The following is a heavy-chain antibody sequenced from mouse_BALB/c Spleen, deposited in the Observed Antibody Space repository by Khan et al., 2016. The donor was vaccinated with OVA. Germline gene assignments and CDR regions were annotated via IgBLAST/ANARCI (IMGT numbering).Heavy chain of an antibody. J-gene: IGHJ3*01. CDR1: GDSITTGY. CDR2: IIYTGYT. CDR3: ARSTYRYAFVY. V-gene: IGHV3-8*02. D-gene: IGHD2-14*01. Sequence: EVQLQESGPSLVKPSQTLSLTCSVTGDSITTGYWNWIRTFPGNKLEYMGYIIYTGYTYYNPSLKSRISITRHTSNNQYYLQLNSVTDEDTATYYCARSTYRYAFVYWGQGTLVTVSA.